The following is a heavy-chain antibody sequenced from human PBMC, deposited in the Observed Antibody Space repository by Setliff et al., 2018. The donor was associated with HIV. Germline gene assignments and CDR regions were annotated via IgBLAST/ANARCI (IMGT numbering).Heavy chain of an antibody. CDR2: INHSGKT. Sequence: SETLSLTCAVYGGSFSGYYWTWIRQPQGKGLEWIGDINHSGKTNYNRSLKSRVTISLDTSKNQFSLRLTSVTAADTAVYYCARQFWMLTTLYFDSLGPATLVTVSS. D-gene: IGHD3-16*01. V-gene: IGHV4-34*01. J-gene: IGHJ4*02. CDR1: GGSFSGYY. CDR3: ARQFWMLTTLYFDS.